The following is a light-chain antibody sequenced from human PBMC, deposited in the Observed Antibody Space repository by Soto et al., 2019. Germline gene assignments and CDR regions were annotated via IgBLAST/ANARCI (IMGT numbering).Light chain of an antibody. V-gene: IGKV1-39*01. CDR2: AAS. J-gene: IGKJ1*01. Sequence: DIQMTQSPPSLSSSVGDRVTITCRASQSISSYLNWYQQKPGKAPKLLIYAASSLQSGVPSRFSGSGSGTDFTLTISSLQPEDFATYYCQQSYSTPSITVGQGTKVDIK. CDR3: QQSYSTPSIT. CDR1: QSISSY.